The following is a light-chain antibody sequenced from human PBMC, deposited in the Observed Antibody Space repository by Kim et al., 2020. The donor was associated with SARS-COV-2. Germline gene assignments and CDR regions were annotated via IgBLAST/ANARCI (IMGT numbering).Light chain of an antibody. CDR3: HQSYSTPYT. CDR2: AAS. V-gene: IGKV1-39*01. Sequence: DIQMTQSPSSLSASVGDRVTITCRPSQSISDYVHWYQQKPGQAPKLLIYAASRLQSEVPSRFSGSGFGRDFTLTISSLQPEDFASYYRHQSYSTPYTFGQGTKVDIK. J-gene: IGKJ2*01. CDR1: QSISDY.